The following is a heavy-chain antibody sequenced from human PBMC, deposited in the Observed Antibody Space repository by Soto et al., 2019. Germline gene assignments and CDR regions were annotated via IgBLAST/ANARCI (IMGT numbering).Heavy chain of an antibody. CDR2: ISWNSGTI. J-gene: IGHJ6*02. Sequence: EVQVVESGGGLVQPGRSLRLSCAASAFSFDDYAMHWVRQAPGKGLEWVSGISWNSGTIGYADSVKGRFTISRDNAKNSLYLQMNSLRAEDTALYYCAKSTGGTANGMGVWGQGTTVTVSS. V-gene: IGHV3-9*01. CDR3: AKSTGGTANGMGV. CDR1: AFSFDDYA. D-gene: IGHD2-8*02.